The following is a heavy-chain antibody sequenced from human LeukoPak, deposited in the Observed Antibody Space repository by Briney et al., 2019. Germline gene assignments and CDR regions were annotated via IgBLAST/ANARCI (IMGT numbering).Heavy chain of an antibody. CDR2: IYHSGST. Sequence: SETLSLTCTVSGYSINSGYYWGWIRQPPGKGLEWIGSIYHSGSTYYNPSLKSRVTISVDTSRNQFSLKLSSVTAADTAVYYCARDWINLYYYYDSRGTGLDYYMDVWGKGTTVTVSS. V-gene: IGHV4-38-2*02. D-gene: IGHD3-22*01. CDR1: GYSINSGYY. J-gene: IGHJ6*03. CDR3: ARDWINLYYYYDSRGTGLDYYMDV.